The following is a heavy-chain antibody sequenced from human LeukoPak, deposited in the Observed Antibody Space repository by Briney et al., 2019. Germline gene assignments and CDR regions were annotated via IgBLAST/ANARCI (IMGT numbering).Heavy chain of an antibody. D-gene: IGHD3-10*01. V-gene: IGHV4-39*01. J-gene: IGHJ6*02. CDR2: TYYSGST. CDR1: GGSISSSSYY. CDR3: ARHGSSRSPYGMDV. Sequence: PSETLSLTCTVSGGSISSSSYYWGWIRQPPGKGLEWIGSTYYSGSTYYNPSLKSRVTISVDTSKNQFSLKLSSVTAADTAVYYCARHGSSRSPYGMDVWGQGTTVTVSS.